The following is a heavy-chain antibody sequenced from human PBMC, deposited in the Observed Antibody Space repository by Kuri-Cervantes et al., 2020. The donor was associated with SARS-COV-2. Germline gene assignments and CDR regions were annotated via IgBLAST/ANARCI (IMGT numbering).Heavy chain of an antibody. Sequence: GGSLRLSCKASGYTFTGYYMHWVRQAPGQGLEWMGGIIPIFGTANYAQKFQGRVTITADESTSTAYMELSSLRSEDTAVYYCARGGEGSPPRGRYGMDVWGQGTTVTVSS. CDR3: ARGGEGSPPRGRYGMDV. V-gene: IGHV1-69*01. J-gene: IGHJ6*02. CDR2: IIPIFGTA. D-gene: IGHD2-21*01. CDR1: GYTFTGYY.